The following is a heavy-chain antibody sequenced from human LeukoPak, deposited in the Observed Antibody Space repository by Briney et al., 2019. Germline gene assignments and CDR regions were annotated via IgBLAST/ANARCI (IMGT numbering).Heavy chain of an antibody. CDR3: AKVVGATTRGYFDY. Sequence: GGSLRLSCAASGFTFSSYAMSWVRQAPGKGLEGVSTISGSGGSTYYADSVKGRFTISRDNSKNSLYLQMSSLRAEDTALYYCAKVVGATTRGYFDYWGQGTLVTVSS. J-gene: IGHJ4*02. D-gene: IGHD1-26*01. V-gene: IGHV3-23*01. CDR1: GFTFSSYA. CDR2: ISGSGGST.